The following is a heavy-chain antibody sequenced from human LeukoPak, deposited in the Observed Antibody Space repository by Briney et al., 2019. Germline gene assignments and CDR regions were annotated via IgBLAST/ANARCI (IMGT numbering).Heavy chain of an antibody. CDR2: IYYSGST. V-gene: IGHV4-59*01. Sequence: SETLSLTCTASGGSINYYYWSWIRQPPGKGLEWIGYIYYSGSTNYNPSLKSRVTISVDTSKNQFSLKLSSVTAADTAVYYCARSSASDWYFDLWGRGTLATVSS. CDR3: ARSSASDWYFDL. CDR1: GGSINYYY. J-gene: IGHJ2*01. D-gene: IGHD3-10*01.